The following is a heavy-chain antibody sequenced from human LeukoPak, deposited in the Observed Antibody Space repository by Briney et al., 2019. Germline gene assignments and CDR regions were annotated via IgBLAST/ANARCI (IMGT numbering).Heavy chain of an antibody. Sequence: SETLSLTCTVSGGSISSYYWSWIWQPPGKGLEWIGNIYYSGSSNYKGSSNYNPSLKSRVTISVDTSKNQFSLKLSSVTAADTAVYYCARGLYYYDTDYWGQGTLVTVSS. D-gene: IGHD3-22*01. V-gene: IGHV4-59*01. CDR1: GGSISSYY. CDR2: IYYSGSS. J-gene: IGHJ4*02. CDR3: ARGLYYYDTDY.